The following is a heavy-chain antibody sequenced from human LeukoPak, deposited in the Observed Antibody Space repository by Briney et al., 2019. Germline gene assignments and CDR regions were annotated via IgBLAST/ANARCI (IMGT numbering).Heavy chain of an antibody. V-gene: IGHV3-20*03. Sequence: GGSLRVSSAAPGFTFSDSSLSCVPPAPGKGLECVSGINRNGGSTGYADSVKGRFTISRDNAKISLYLQMNSLRAEDTALYYCARDPHVEMATIGDYWGQGTLVTVSS. CDR1: GFTFSDSS. CDR2: INRNGGST. D-gene: IGHD5-24*01. J-gene: IGHJ4*02. CDR3: ARDPHVEMATIGDY.